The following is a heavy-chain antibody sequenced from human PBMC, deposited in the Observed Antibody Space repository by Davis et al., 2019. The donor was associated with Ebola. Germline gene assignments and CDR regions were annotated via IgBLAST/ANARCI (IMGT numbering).Heavy chain of an antibody. CDR2: INPNNGDT. Sequence: ASVKVSCKASGYTFTSYGISWVRQAPGQGLEWMGWINPNNGDTKLAQGFQGRVTMTRDTSIGTAYMELSRLRSEDTAVYYCARDPLGYCSGGSCYDYGMDVWGQGTTVTVSS. D-gene: IGHD2-15*01. V-gene: IGHV1-2*02. J-gene: IGHJ6*02. CDR3: ARDPLGYCSGGSCYDYGMDV. CDR1: GYTFTSYG.